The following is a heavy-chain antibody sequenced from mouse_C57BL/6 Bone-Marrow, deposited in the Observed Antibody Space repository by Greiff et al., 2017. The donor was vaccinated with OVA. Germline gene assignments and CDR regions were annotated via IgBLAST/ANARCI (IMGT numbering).Heavy chain of an antibody. Sequence: EVQRVESGGGLVKPGGSLKLSCAASGFTFSDYGMHWVRQAPEKGLEWVAYISSGSSTIYYADTVKGRFTISRDNAKNTLFLQRTSLRSEDTAMYYCARSPAPYYFDYWGQGTTLTVSS. V-gene: IGHV5-17*01. J-gene: IGHJ2*01. CDR1: GFTFSDYG. CDR3: ARSPAPYYFDY. CDR2: ISSGSSTI.